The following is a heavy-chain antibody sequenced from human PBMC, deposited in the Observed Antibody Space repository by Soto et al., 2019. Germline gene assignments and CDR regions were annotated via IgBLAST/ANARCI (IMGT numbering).Heavy chain of an antibody. Sequence: EASVKVSCKASGGTFSSYAISWVRQAPGQGLEWMGGIIPIFGTANYAQKFQGRVTITADESTSTAYMELSSLRSEDTAVYYCALGYCSGGSCYSTFDFDYWGQGTLVTVSS. D-gene: IGHD2-15*01. V-gene: IGHV1-69*13. J-gene: IGHJ4*02. CDR1: GGTFSSYA. CDR3: ALGYCSGGSCYSTFDFDY. CDR2: IIPIFGTA.